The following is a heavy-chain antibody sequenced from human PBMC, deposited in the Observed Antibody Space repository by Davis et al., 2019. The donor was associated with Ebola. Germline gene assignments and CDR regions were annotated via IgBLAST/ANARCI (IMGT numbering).Heavy chain of an antibody. CDR2: INPNSGGT. Sequence: ASVKVSCKASGYTFTGYYMHWVRQAPGQGLEWMGWINPNSGGTNYAQKFQGRVTMTRDTSISTAYMELSRLRSDDTAVYYCASRKGGIPYYYYGMDVWGQGTTVTVSS. CDR3: ASRKGGIPYYYYGMDV. D-gene: IGHD2-21*01. V-gene: IGHV1-2*02. J-gene: IGHJ6*02. CDR1: GYTFTGYY.